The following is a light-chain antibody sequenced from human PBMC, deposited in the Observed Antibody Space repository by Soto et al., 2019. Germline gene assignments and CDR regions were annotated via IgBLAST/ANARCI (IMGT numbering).Light chain of an antibody. CDR1: QSVSSSY. V-gene: IGKV3-20*01. CDR3: QQYGRSPRT. J-gene: IGKJ4*01. CDR2: VAS. Sequence: EIVLTQSPGTLSLCPGERATLSCRASQSVSSSYLPWYQQKPGQAPRPLTYVASSRATGIPDRFSGSGSGTDFTLTISRLEPEEFAVYYRQQYGRSPRTFGGGNKVEIK.